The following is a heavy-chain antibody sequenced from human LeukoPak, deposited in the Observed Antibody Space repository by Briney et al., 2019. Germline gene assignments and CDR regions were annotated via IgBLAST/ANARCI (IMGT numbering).Heavy chain of an antibody. CDR2: IYYTWST. CDR1: VGSLGRASY. Sequence: PSETLSLTCTVSVGSLGRASYWTWVRQPPGEDLEWIGYIYYTWSTHYNPFLQSRVMLSVDTSVNQFSLRLPSVTAADAAVYYCARQRGYDSSATGSFDSWGRGLLVTVSS. J-gene: IGHJ4*01. CDR3: ARQRGYDSSATGSFDS. D-gene: IGHD3-22*01. V-gene: IGHV4-31*03.